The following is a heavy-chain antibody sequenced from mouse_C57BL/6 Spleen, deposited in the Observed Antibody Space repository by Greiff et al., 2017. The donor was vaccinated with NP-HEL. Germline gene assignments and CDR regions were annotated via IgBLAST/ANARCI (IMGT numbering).Heavy chain of an antibody. CDR2: IYPSDSET. CDR1: GYTFTSYW. Sequence: VQLQQPGAELVRPGSSVKLSCKASGYTFTSYWMDWVKQRPGQGLEWIGNIYPSDSETHYNQKFKDKATLTVDKSSSTAYMQLSSLTSEDSAVYYCARMTTVVATGYFDYWGQGTTLTVSS. V-gene: IGHV1-61*01. J-gene: IGHJ2*01. CDR3: ARMTTVVATGYFDY. D-gene: IGHD1-1*01.